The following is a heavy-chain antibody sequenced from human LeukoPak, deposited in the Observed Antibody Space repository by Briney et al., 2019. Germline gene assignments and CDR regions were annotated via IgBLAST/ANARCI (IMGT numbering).Heavy chain of an antibody. CDR1: GFTVSSNY. J-gene: IGHJ2*01. V-gene: IGHV3-53*01. CDR2: IYSGGST. Sequence: GGSLRLSCAASGFTVSSNYMSWVRQAPGKGLEWVSVIYSGGSTYYADSVKGRFTISRDNSKNTLYLQMNSLRAEDTAVYYCARDFIYYDSSGSPYWYFDLWGRGTLVTVSS. D-gene: IGHD3-22*01. CDR3: ARDFIYYDSSGSPYWYFDL.